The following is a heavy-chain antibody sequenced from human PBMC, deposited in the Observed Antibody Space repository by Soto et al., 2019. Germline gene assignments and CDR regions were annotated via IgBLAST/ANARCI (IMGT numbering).Heavy chain of an antibody. CDR1: GASIGSGDFY. D-gene: IGHD3-22*01. Sequence: TSETLSLTCTVSGASIGSGDFYWSWIRQSPGKGLEWLGYIYYNELSSSESTHYNSSLKSRVSISVDTSKNQFSLTLRSMTAADTAVYYCARTGPSYYYHNSGSPGDYWGQGTLVTV. CDR2: IYYNELSSSEST. J-gene: IGHJ4*02. V-gene: IGHV4-30-4*08. CDR3: ARTGPSYYYHNSGSPGDY.